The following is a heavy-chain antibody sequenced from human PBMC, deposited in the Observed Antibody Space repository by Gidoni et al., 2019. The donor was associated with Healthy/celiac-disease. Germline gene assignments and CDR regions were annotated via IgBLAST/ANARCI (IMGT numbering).Heavy chain of an antibody. Sequence: QVQLQESGPGLLKPSRTLFVACTVPGAAISSGSYHWSWIRQPAGKGLEWIGRIYTSESTNYNPSLKSRVTISVDTSKNQFSLKLSSVTAADTAVYYCARDLLGSGSTLWGQGTLVTVSS. J-gene: IGHJ4*02. CDR3: ARDLLGSGSTL. D-gene: IGHD3-10*01. CDR1: GAAISSGSYH. V-gene: IGHV4-61*02. CDR2: IYTSEST.